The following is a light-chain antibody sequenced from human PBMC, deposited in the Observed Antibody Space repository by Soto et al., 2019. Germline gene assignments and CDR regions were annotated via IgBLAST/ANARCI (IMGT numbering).Light chain of an antibody. CDR2: GAS. V-gene: IGKV3-15*01. J-gene: IGKJ1*01. Sequence: EIVMTQSPATLSVSLGERATLSCRASQSVSRKLAWYQQKPGQIPRLLVFGASTTATGIPVRFSGSGSGTEFTLTISSLQSEDFGVYYCQQYNSYPTFGQGTKVEIK. CDR1: QSVSRK. CDR3: QQYNSYPT.